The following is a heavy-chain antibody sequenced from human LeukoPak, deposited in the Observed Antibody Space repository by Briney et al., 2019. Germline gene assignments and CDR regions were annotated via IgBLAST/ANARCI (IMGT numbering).Heavy chain of an antibody. V-gene: IGHV1-69*04. D-gene: IGHD5-18*01. CDR2: IIPVLNIT. Sequence: SVKVSCKTSGGTFSSSAITWVRQAPGQGLEWMGRIIPVLNITTYAQKFQGSVTITADTSTSTVYMELSRLRSEETAVYYCARDQGLTAPPPYGLDVWGQGTTVIVSS. J-gene: IGHJ6*02. CDR1: GGTFSSSA. CDR3: ARDQGLTAPPPYGLDV.